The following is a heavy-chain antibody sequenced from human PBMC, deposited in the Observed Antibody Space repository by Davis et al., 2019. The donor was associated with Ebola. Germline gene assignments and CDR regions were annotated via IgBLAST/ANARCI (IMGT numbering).Heavy chain of an antibody. J-gene: IGHJ4*02. CDR3: ARGGYSYNY. D-gene: IGHD5-18*01. CDR1: GGSISSYY. CDR2: IYHSGSA. Sequence: PGGSLRLSCTVSGGSISSYYWSWIRQPPRKGLEFIGYIYHSGSANYNPSLKSRVTISVDTSKNQFSLKLSSVTAADTAVYYCARGGYSYNYWGQGTLVTVSS. V-gene: IGHV4-59*12.